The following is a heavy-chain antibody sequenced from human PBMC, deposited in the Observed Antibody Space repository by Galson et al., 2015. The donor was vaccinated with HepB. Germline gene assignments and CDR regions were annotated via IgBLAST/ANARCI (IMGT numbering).Heavy chain of an antibody. D-gene: IGHD3-10*01. V-gene: IGHV3-33*01. CDR3: ARDLSRGGSGSYRPFDY. Sequence: SLRLSFAASGFTFSSYGMHWVRQAPGKGLEWVAVIWYDGSNKYYADSVKGRFTISRDNSKNTLYLQMNSLRAEDTAVYYCARDLSRGGSGSYRPFDYWGQGTLVTVSS. J-gene: IGHJ4*02. CDR2: IWYDGSNK. CDR1: GFTFSSYG.